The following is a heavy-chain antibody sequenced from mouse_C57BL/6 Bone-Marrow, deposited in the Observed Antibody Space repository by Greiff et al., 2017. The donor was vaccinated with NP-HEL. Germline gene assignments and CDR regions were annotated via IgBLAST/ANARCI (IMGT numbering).Heavy chain of an antibody. D-gene: IGHD1-1*01. V-gene: IGHV14-4*01. CDR1: GFNIKDDY. J-gene: IGHJ3*01. Sequence: VQLQQSGAELVRPGASVKLSCTASGFNIKDDYMPWVKQRPEQGLEWIGWIDPENGDTEYASKFQGKATITADTSSTTAYLQLSRLTSEDTAVYYCTAVVATRGIAYWGQGTLVTVSA. CDR3: TAVVATRGIAY. CDR2: IDPENGDT.